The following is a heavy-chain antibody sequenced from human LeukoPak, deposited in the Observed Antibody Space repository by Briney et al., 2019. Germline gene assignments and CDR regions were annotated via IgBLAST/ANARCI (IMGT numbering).Heavy chain of an antibody. CDR3: ASVKPEEWLMTGWFDP. J-gene: IGHJ5*02. D-gene: IGHD1-14*01. Sequence: GASVKVSCKASGYTFSNYGITWVRQAPGQGLEWMGWISGYNGNTNFAQKLQGRVSMTTDTSTYTSDMELRSLRSDDTAVYYCASVKPEEWLMTGWFDPWGQGTLVTVSS. V-gene: IGHV1-18*01. CDR2: ISGYNGNT. CDR1: GYTFSNYG.